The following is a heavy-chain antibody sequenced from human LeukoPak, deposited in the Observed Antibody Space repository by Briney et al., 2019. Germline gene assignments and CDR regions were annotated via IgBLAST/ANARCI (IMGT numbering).Heavy chain of an antibody. CDR2: IYSSGST. CDR3: ARNRLNYYYMDV. Sequence: KPSETLSLTCTVSGGSISSYYWNWIRQPPGKGLEWIGYIYSSGSTTYNPSLKSRVTISVDTSKNQFSLKLNSVTAEDTAVYYCARNRLNYYYMDVWGKGTTVTVSS. J-gene: IGHJ6*03. V-gene: IGHV4-59*01. D-gene: IGHD3-16*02. CDR1: GGSISSYY.